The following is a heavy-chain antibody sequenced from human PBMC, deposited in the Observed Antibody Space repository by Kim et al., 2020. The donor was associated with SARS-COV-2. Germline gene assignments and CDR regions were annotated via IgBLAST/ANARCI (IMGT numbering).Heavy chain of an antibody. D-gene: IGHD5-18*01. Sequence: ASVKVSCKASGYTFTSYGISWVRQAPGQGLEWMGWISAYNGNTNYAQKLQGRVTMTTDTSTSTAYMELRSLRSDDTAVYYCARAPDSYGYYNYGMDVWGQGTTVTVSS. V-gene: IGHV1-18*01. CDR1: GYTFTSYG. CDR3: ARAPDSYGYYNYGMDV. J-gene: IGHJ6*02. CDR2: ISAYNGNT.